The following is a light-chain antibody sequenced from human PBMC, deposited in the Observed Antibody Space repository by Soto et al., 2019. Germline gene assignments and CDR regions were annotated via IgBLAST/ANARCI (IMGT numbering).Light chain of an antibody. CDR1: SSDVGAYIY. CDR2: DVR. Sequence: SALTQPPSVSGSPRQSITISCTGTSSDVGAYIYVSCYQQHSGKAAKLMIYDVRNRPSGVSNRFSGSKSGNTAYLTISGLQAEDEADYYCSSYTTSSTYVLGPVTKVTVL. J-gene: IGLJ1*01. CDR3: SSYTTSSTYV. V-gene: IGLV2-14*03.